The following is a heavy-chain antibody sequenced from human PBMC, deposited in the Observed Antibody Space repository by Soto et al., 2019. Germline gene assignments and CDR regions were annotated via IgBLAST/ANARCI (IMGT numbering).Heavy chain of an antibody. CDR3: ARPRFGWYLGGNYGMDV. J-gene: IGHJ6*02. D-gene: IGHD6-19*01. V-gene: IGHV1-2*02. CDR2: INPNSGGT. CDR1: GYTFTGYY. Sequence: ASVKVSCKASGYTFTGYYRHGVRQAPGRGLEWMGWINPNSGGTNYAQKFQGRVTMTRDTSISTAYMELSRLRSDDAAVYYCARPRFGWYLGGNYGMDVSGQGTTLTVSS.